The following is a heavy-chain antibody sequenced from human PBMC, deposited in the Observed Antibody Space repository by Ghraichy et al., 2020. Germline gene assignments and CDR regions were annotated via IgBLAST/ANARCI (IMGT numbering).Heavy chain of an antibody. D-gene: IGHD1-1*01. Sequence: GGSLRLSCAASGFTFSGYWMNWVRQAPGKGLEWVASIRQDGGEKYYVDSVRGRFTISRDNAKNSLYLQMNSLRAEDTAVYYCVRVDNWDFDYWGQGTLVTVSS. V-gene: IGHV3-7*03. CDR1: GFTFSGYW. CDR3: VRVDNWDFDY. J-gene: IGHJ4*02. CDR2: IRQDGGEK.